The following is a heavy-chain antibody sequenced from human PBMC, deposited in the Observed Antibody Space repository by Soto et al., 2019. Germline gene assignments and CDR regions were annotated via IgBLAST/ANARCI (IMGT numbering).Heavy chain of an antibody. CDR1: GFTFSSYS. J-gene: IGHJ6*02. Sequence: KPGGSLRLSCAASGFTFSSYSMNWVRQAPGKGLEWVSSISSRSTYIYYADSVKGRFTISRDNAKNSLYLQMNSLRAEDTAVYYCASFMVRGVNYGMDVWGQGTTVTVSS. CDR3: ASFMVRGVNYGMDV. D-gene: IGHD3-10*01. CDR2: ISSRSTYI. V-gene: IGHV3-21*01.